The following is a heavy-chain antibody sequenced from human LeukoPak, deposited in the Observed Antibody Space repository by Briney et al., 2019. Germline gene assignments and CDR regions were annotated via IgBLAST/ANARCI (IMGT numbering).Heavy chain of an antibody. D-gene: IGHD3-3*01. CDR3: AKEFRLGGKIFGVVIRSIYGMDV. V-gene: IGHV3-33*06. Sequence: GGSLRLSCAASGFTFSSYGMHWVRQAPGKGLEWVAVIWYDGSNKYYADSVKGRFTISRDNSKNTLYLQMNSLRAEDTAVYYCAKEFRLGGKIFGVVIRSIYGMDVWGQGTTVTVSS. J-gene: IGHJ6*02. CDR2: IWYDGSNK. CDR1: GFTFSSYG.